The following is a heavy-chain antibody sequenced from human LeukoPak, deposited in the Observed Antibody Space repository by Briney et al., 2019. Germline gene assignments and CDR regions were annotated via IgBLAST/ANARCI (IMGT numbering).Heavy chain of an antibody. V-gene: IGHV1-2*02. CDR2: INPHSGGT. J-gene: IGHJ5*02. CDR3: ARATTVVTPDYNWFDP. CDR1: GYTFTDYY. Sequence: ASVKVSCKASGYTFTDYYVHWVRQAPGQGLEWMGWINPHSGGTNFAQKFQGRVTMTRDTSISTAYMELSRLRSDDTAVYYCARATTVVTPDYNWFDPWGQGTLVTVSS. D-gene: IGHD4-23*01.